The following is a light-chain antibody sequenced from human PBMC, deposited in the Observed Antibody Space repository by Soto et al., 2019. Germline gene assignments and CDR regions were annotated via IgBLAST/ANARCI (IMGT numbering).Light chain of an antibody. CDR3: TSWTTSTTMI. CDR1: SSDIGAYNF. CDR2: DVN. J-gene: IGLJ2*01. Sequence: QSALTQPASVSGSPGQSITISCTGTSSDIGAYNFVSWYQQHPGKAPKLMLYDVNTRPSGVSKRFSGSKSGNTASLTISGLQAEDEADYYCTSWTTSTTMIFGGGTKLTVL. V-gene: IGLV2-14*03.